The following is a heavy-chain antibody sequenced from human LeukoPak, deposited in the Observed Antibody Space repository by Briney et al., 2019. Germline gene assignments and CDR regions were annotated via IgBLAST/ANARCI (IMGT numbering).Heavy chain of an antibody. CDR3: ARGPPPDFDY. J-gene: IGHJ4*02. CDR1: GGSISNYY. Sequence: SSETLSLTCTVSGGSISNYYWSWIRQPAGKGLEWIGRIYTSGSTDYNPSLKSRVTMSVDTSKNQFSLKLNSVTAADTAVYYCARGPPPDFDYWGQGTLVTVSS. V-gene: IGHV4-4*07. CDR2: IYTSGST.